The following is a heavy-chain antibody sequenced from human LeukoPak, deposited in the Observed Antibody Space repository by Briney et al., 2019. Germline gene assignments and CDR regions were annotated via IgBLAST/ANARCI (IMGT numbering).Heavy chain of an antibody. CDR3: AKLISPNSSGWYGFDY. CDR2: IRYDGSNK. CDR1: GFTFSSYG. J-gene: IGHJ4*02. Sequence: PGGSLRLSCAASGFTFSSYGMHWVRQAPGKGLEWVAFIRYDGSNKYYADSVKGRFTISRDNSKNTLYLQINSPRAEDTAVYYCAKLISPNSSGWYGFDYWGQGTLVTVSS. D-gene: IGHD6-19*01. V-gene: IGHV3-30*02.